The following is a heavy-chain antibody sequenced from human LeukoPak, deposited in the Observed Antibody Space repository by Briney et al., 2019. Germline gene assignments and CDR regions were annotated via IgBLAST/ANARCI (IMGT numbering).Heavy chain of an antibody. CDR3: AKIPTMIVGTSRDYYYYMDV. J-gene: IGHJ6*03. V-gene: IGHV3-11*01. CDR2: ISSSGSTI. D-gene: IGHD3-22*01. CDR1: GFTFSDYY. Sequence: PGGSLRLSCAASGFTFSDYYMSWIRQAPGKGLERVSYISSSGSTIYYADSVKGRFTISRDNAKNSLYLQMNSLRAEDTAVYYCAKIPTMIVGTSRDYYYYMDVWGKGTTVTVSS.